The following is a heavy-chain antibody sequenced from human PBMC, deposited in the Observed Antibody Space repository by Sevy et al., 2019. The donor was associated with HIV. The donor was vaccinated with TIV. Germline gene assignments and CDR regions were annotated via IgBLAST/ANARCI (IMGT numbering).Heavy chain of an antibody. D-gene: IGHD6-19*01. CDR1: GFTFSSYA. CDR3: AKLGIAVAVPLDY. V-gene: IGHV3-23*01. Sequence: GGSLRLSCAASGFTFSSYAMSWVRQAPGKGLEWVSAISGSGGSTYYADSVKGRLTISRDNSKNTLYLQMNSLRAEDKAVYYCAKLGIAVAVPLDYWGQGTLVTVSS. J-gene: IGHJ4*02. CDR2: ISGSGGST.